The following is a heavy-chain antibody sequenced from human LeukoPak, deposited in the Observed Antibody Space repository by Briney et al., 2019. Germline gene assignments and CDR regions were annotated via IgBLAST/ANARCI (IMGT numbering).Heavy chain of an antibody. J-gene: IGHJ6*03. CDR1: GGSISSVHYY. D-gene: IGHD2-15*01. CDR2: IWTSGLT. V-gene: IGHV4-61*02. Sequence: SETLSLTCTVSGGSISSVHYYWSWIRQPAAKGLEWIGRIWTSGLTNYNPSLKRRVTISVDTSKDQFSLKLSSVTAEETAVYYCARASTLKGSSSPVYYYYYMDVWGKGTTVTVSS. CDR3: ARASTLKGSSSPVYYYYYMDV.